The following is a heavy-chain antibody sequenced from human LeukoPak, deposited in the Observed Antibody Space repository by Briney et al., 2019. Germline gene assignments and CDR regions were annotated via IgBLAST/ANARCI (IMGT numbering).Heavy chain of an antibody. V-gene: IGHV4-39*01. CDR2: IYYSGST. CDR3: ARRSVKHFDY. Sequence: SETLTLTCNVSGGSISSSSYYWGWIRQPPGKGLEWIGSIYYSGSTYYNPSLKSRVTISVDTSKNQFSLKLSSVTAADTAVYYCARRSVKHFDYWGQGTLVTVSS. D-gene: IGHD2-15*01. CDR1: GGSISSSSYY. J-gene: IGHJ4*02.